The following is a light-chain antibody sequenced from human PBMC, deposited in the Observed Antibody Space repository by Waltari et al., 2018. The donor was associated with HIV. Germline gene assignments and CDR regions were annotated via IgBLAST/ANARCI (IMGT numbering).Light chain of an antibody. Sequence: QSALTQPRSVSGSPGQSVTISCTGTSSDVGGYNYVSWYQQHPGKAPKLIIYDVNRRPSGVPDRFSGCKSGNTASLTISGLQAEDEADDYCWSYAGRSTFGWVFGGRTKLTVL. CDR2: DVN. CDR3: WSYAGRSTFGWV. J-gene: IGLJ3*02. CDR1: SSDVGGYNY. V-gene: IGLV2-11*01.